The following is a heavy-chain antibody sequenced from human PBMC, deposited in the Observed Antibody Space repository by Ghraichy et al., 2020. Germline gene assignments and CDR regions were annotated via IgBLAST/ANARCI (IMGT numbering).Heavy chain of an antibody. J-gene: IGHJ6*02. Sequence: GGSLRLSCAASGFTFSSYSMNWVRQAPGKGLEWVSSISSSSSYIYYADSVKGRFTISRDNAKNSLYLQMNSLRAEDTAVYYCARAGTFNYYGMDVWGQGTTVTVSS. CDR2: ISSSSSYI. D-gene: IGHD2/OR15-2a*01. CDR1: GFTFSSYS. V-gene: IGHV3-21*01. CDR3: ARAGTFNYYGMDV.